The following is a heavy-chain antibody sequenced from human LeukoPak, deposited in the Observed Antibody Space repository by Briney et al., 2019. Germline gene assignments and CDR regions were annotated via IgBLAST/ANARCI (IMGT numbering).Heavy chain of an antibody. J-gene: IGHJ4*02. CDR2: MNPNSGNT. CDR1: GGTFSSYA. V-gene: IGHV1-8*02. CDR3: ARRSSSWYIGYNDY. D-gene: IGHD6-13*01. Sequence: ASVKVSCKASGGTFSSYAISWVRQAPGQGLEWMGWMNPNSGNTGYAQKFQGRVTMTRNTSISTAYMELSSLRSEDTAVYYCARRSSSWYIGYNDYWGQGTLVTVSS.